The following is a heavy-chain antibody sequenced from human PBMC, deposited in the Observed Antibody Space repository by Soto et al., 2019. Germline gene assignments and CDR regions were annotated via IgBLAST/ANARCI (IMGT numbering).Heavy chain of an antibody. CDR3: ARWPQLEPRFDY. J-gene: IGHJ4*02. CDR1: GGSISSGGYY. CDR2: IYYSGST. D-gene: IGHD1-1*01. Sequence: SXTLSLTCTVSGGSISSGGYYCSWILQHPGKGLEWIGYIYYSGSTYYNPSLKSRVTISVDTSKNQFSLKLSSVTAADTAVYYCARWPQLEPRFDYWGQGTLVTVSS. V-gene: IGHV4-31*03.